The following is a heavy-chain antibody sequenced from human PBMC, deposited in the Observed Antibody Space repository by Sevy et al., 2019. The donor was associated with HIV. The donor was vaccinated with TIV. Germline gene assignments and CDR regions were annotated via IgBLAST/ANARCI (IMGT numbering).Heavy chain of an antibody. J-gene: IGHJ4*02. CDR1: HYSIRSAYQ. Sequence: LSLTCAVSHYSIRSAYQWGWIRQSPGKGLEWIGSIYPRGSAFYNPSLKSRLSISVDMSKNQFSLNLRSVTAADTAVYYCVEDKNDYGGSYFESWGPGTLVTVSS. D-gene: IGHD4-17*01. V-gene: IGHV4-38-2*01. CDR3: VEDKNDYGGSYFES. CDR2: IYPRGSA.